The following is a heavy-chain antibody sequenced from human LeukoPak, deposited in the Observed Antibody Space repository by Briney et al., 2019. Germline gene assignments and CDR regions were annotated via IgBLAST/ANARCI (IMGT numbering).Heavy chain of an antibody. CDR2: IIPIFGTA. J-gene: IGHJ6*03. D-gene: IGHD2-15*01. CDR3: AIKYCSGGSCYNYYYYYMDV. Sequence: SVKVSCKASGGTFSSYAISWVRQAPGQGLEWMGGIIPIFGTANYAQKFQGRVTITTDESTSTAYMELSSLRSEDTAVYYCAIKYCSGGSCYNYYYYYMDVWGKGTTVTVSS. V-gene: IGHV1-69*05. CDR1: GGTFSSYA.